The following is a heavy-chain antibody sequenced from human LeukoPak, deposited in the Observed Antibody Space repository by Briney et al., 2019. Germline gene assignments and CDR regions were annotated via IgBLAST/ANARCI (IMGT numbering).Heavy chain of an antibody. CDR2: VGNGGSDIM. V-gene: IGHV3-11*01. J-gene: IGHJ4*02. CDR3: ARDKSNKGHDC. CDR1: GFTLSDYY. Sequence: GGSLRLSCAASGFTLSDYYMTWVRQAPGKGLEWVSYVGNGGSDIMLYRDSVKGRFTVFRDYAKNSLYLQVNSLRAEDTAVYYCARDKSNKGHDCWGQGTLVTVSS.